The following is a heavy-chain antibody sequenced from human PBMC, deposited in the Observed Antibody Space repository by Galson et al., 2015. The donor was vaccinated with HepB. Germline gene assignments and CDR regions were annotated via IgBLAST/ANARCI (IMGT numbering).Heavy chain of an antibody. J-gene: IGHJ6*02. Sequence: SVKVSCKASGYTFTGYYMHWVRQAPGQGLEWMGWINPNSGGTNYAQKFQGWVTMTRDTSISTAYMELSRLRSDDTAVYYCARAGPITMVRGVRPGYCHGMDVWGQGTTVTVSS. D-gene: IGHD3-10*01. CDR1: GYTFTGYY. CDR3: ARAGPITMVRGVRPGYCHGMDV. CDR2: INPNSGGT. V-gene: IGHV1-2*04.